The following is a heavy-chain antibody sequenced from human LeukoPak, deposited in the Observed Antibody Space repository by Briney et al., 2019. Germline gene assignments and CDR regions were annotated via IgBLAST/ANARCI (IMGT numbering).Heavy chain of an antibody. CDR1: GFTFSTYP. J-gene: IGHJ2*01. V-gene: IGHV3-23*01. CDR2: IGTSGDT. CDR3: AKSKIVQGRGYFDL. D-gene: IGHD1-26*01. Sequence: GGSLRLSCTASGFTFSTYPLTWVRQAPGKGPEWVSTIGTSGDTYYADSVKGRFTISRDNSNNALYLHMNSLRAEDAAVYYCAKSKIVQGRGYFDLWRRGTLVTVSS.